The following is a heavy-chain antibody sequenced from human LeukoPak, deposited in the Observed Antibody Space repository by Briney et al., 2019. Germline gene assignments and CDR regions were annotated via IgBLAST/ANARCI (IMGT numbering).Heavy chain of an antibody. J-gene: IGHJ4*02. V-gene: IGHV3-23*01. CDR2: ISGSGYST. CDR1: GFTFNDYG. CDR3: AKVSGSGSFSPRTIDY. Sequence: GGSLRLSCAASGFTFNDYGMIWVRQAPGKGLEWVSGISGSGYSTHADSVKGRFTISRDNSKSTLFLQMNSLRAEDTAVYYCAKVSGSGSFSPRTIDYWGQGTLVTVSS. D-gene: IGHD3-10*01.